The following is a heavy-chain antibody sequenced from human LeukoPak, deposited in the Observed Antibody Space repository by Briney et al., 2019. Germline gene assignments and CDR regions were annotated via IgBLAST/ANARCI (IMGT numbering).Heavy chain of an antibody. D-gene: IGHD5-24*01. CDR3: ARVGDGYNYFPYYYMDF. CDR2: IYYRGST. CDR1: GGSISSYY. Sequence: PSETLSLTCIVSGGSISSYYWSWIRQPPGKGLEWIGNIYYRGSTNYNPSLNSRVIMSVDTTNNQFSLRRSSVTAADTAIYYCARVGDGYNYFPYYYMDFWGKGITVIVSS. J-gene: IGHJ6*03. V-gene: IGHV4-59*01.